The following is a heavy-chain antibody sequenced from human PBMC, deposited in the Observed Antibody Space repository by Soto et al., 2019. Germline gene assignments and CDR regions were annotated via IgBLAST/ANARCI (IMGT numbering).Heavy chain of an antibody. J-gene: IGHJ6*02. CDR3: ARAAGTLVRGVYGMDV. D-gene: IGHD3-10*01. V-gene: IGHV3-48*03. CDR2: ISPNSTTI. CDR1: GFTFSSYE. Sequence: GGSLRLSCAASGFTFSSYEMNWVRQAPGKGLECISYISPNSTTIYYSDSVKGRFTISRDNAKSSLNLQMNSLRAEDTAVYYCARAAGTLVRGVYGMDVWGQGTTVTVYS.